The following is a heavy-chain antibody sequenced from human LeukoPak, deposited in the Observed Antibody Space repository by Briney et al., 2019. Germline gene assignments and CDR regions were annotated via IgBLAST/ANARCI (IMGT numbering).Heavy chain of an antibody. V-gene: IGHV1-2*02. CDR3: ARGGSRYCSSTSCYSAFDY. J-gene: IGHJ4*02. CDR2: INPNSGGT. CDR1: GYTFTGYY. D-gene: IGHD2-2*02. Sequence: ASVKVSCKASGYTFTGYYMHWVRQAPGQGLEWMGWINPNSGGTNYAQKFQGRVTMTRDTSISTAYMELSRLRSDDTAMYYCARGGSRYCSSTSCYSAFDYWGQGTLVTVSS.